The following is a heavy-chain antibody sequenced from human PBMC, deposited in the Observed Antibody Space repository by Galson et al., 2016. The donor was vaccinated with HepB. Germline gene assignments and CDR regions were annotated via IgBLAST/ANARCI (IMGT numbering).Heavy chain of an antibody. CDR2: TYYVGNT. CDR1: GGSISSNSYY. J-gene: IGHJ5*02. CDR3: ARHERLLSWFDP. D-gene: IGHD5-12*01. V-gene: IGHV4-39*01. Sequence: LSLTCTVSGGSISSNSYYWGWIRQPPGKGPEWIGSTYYVGNTYYNPSLKSRVIISIEPSNNRVSLKMRSVTAADTAVYYCARHERLLSWFDPWGQGTLVTVSS.